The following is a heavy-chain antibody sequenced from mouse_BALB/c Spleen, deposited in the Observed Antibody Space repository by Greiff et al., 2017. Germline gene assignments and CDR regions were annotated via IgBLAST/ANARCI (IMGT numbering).Heavy chain of an antibody. V-gene: IGHV5-9-4*01. D-gene: IGHD2-14*01. J-gene: IGHJ3*01. CDR3: ARDGRYDEAWFAY. CDR1: GFTFSSYA. Sequence: EVKLMESGGGLVKPGGSLKLSCAASGFTFSSYAMSWVRQSPEKRPVWAAEISSGGSYPYYPDTVTGRFTISRDNAKNTLYLEMSSLRSEDTAMYYCARDGRYDEAWFAYWGQGTLVTVSA. CDR2: ISSGGSYP.